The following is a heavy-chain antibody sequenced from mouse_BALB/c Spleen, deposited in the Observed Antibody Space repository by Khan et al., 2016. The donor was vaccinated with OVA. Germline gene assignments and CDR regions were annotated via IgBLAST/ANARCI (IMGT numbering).Heavy chain of an antibody. CDR1: GYTFTSYY. CDR2: INPNNGGS. J-gene: IGHJ3*01. D-gene: IGHD2-2*01. V-gene: IGHV1-53*01. Sequence: QVQLQQSGAELVKPGASVKLSCKASGYTFTSYYMYWVKQRPGQGLEWIGDINPNNGGSNCNEKFKSKATLTVDKSSSTAYIQLSSLTSEDSAVYDCTRSGYGSFAYWGQGTLGTVSA. CDR3: TRSGYGSFAY.